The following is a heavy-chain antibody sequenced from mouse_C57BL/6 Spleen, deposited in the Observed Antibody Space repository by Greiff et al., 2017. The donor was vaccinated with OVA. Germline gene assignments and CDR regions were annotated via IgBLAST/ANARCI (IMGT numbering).Heavy chain of an antibody. CDR2: IRLKSDTYAT. Sequence: EVKLVESGGGLVQPGGSMKLSCVASGFTFSNYWMNWVRQSPEKGLEWVAQIRLKSDTYATHYAESVKGRLTISRYDSTCSVYLQMDNLRAEDTGIYYCTVGPYYYAMDYWGQGTSVTVSS. D-gene: IGHD4-1*01. V-gene: IGHV6-3*01. CDR1: GFTFSNYW. CDR3: TVGPYYYAMDY. J-gene: IGHJ4*01.